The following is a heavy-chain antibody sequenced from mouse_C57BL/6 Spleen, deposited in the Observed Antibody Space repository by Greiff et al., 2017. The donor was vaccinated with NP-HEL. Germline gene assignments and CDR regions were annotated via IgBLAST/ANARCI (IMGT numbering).Heavy chain of an antibody. Sequence: VQLKESGPGLVQPSQSLSITCTVSGFSLTSYGVHWVRQSPGKGLEWLGVIWSGGSTDYNAAFISRLSISKDNSKSQVFFKMNSLQADDTAIYYCARKDDGYSAWFAYWGQGTLVTVSA. D-gene: IGHD2-3*01. CDR3: ARKDDGYSAWFAY. CDR1: GFSLTSYG. V-gene: IGHV2-2*01. J-gene: IGHJ3*01. CDR2: IWSGGST.